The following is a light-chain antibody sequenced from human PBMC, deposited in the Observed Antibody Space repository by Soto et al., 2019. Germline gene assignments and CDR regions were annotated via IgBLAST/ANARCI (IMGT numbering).Light chain of an antibody. CDR3: QQSYSTPPT. CDR1: QSISDY. Sequence: DIQMTQSPSSLSAFVGDRVTITCRASQSISDYLNWYQQKMGKAPKLLIHDASRLQSGVPSRFSGSGSGTDFTLTITTLQAEDFATYYCQQSYSTPPTFGGGTKVEIK. V-gene: IGKV1-39*01. J-gene: IGKJ4*01. CDR2: DAS.